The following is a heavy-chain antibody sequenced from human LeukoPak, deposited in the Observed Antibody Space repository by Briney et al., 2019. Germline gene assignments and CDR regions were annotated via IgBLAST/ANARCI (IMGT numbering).Heavy chain of an antibody. CDR2: INPSGGST. Sequence: ASVKVSCKASGYTFTSYYMHWVRQAPGQGLEWMGIINPSGGSTSYAQKFQGRVTMTRDTSTSTVYMELSSLRSEDTAVYYCATDGSIVGATRLRYIGAFDIWGQGTMVTVSS. D-gene: IGHD1-26*01. V-gene: IGHV1-46*01. CDR1: GYTFTSYY. J-gene: IGHJ3*02. CDR3: ATDGSIVGATRLRYIGAFDI.